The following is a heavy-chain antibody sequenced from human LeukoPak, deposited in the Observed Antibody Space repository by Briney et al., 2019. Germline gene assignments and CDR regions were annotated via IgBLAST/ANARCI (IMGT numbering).Heavy chain of an antibody. V-gene: IGHV1-18*01. D-gene: IGHD5-24*01. CDR3: ARANYLSDAFDI. Sequence: ASVTVSCKASSYTFTDYGITWVRQAPGQGLEWMGWISGYNGHTNYAQKFQGRLIITTDTSTSTAYMELRSLRSDDTAVYYCARANYLSDAFDIWGQGTMVSVSS. CDR2: ISGYNGHT. J-gene: IGHJ3*02. CDR1: SYTFTDYG.